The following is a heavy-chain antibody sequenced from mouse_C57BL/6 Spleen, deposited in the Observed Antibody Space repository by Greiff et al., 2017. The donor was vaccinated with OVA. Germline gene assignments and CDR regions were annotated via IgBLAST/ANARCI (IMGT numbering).Heavy chain of an antibody. CDR1: GYTFTSYG. J-gene: IGHJ2*01. D-gene: IGHD4-1*01. CDR3: ARISLGLYYFDY. CDR2: IYPRSGNT. V-gene: IGHV1-81*01. Sequence: QVQLQQSGAELARPGASVKLSCKASGYTFTSYGISWVKQRTGQGLEWIGEIYPRSGNTYYNEKFKGKATLTADISSSTAYMELRSLTSEDSAVYFCARISLGLYYFDYWGQGTTLTVSS.